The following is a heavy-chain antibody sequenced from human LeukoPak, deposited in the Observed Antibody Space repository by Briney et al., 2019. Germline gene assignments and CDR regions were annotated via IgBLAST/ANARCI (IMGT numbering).Heavy chain of an antibody. CDR3: ARDLGGPYSGSYRHAFDI. V-gene: IGHV1-46*01. CDR2: INPSGGST. Sequence: GASVKVSCKASGYTFTSYYMHWVRQAPGQGLEWMGIINPSGGSTSYAQKFQGRVTMTRDTSTSTVYMELSSLRSEDTAVYYCARDLGGPYSGSYRHAFDIWGQGTMVTVSS. J-gene: IGHJ3*02. D-gene: IGHD1-26*01. CDR1: GYTFTSYY.